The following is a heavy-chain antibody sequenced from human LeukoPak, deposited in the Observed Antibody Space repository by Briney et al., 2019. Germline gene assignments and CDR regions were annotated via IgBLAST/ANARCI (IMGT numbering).Heavy chain of an antibody. CDR1: GGSISSYY. D-gene: IGHD3-22*01. V-gene: IGHV4-59*12. CDR2: IYYSGST. J-gene: IGHJ3*02. CDR3: ARELTYYYDSSGYLDAFDI. Sequence: SETLSLTCTVSGGSISSYYWSWIRQPPGKGLEWIGYIYYSGSTNYNPSLKSRVTISVDTSKNQFSLKLSSVTAADTAVYYCARELTYYYDSSGYLDAFDIWGQGTMVTVS.